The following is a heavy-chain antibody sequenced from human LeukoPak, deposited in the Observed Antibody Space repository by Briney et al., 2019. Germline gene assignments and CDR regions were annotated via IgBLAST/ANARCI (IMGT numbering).Heavy chain of an antibody. J-gene: IGHJ3*02. V-gene: IGHV1-69*05. CDR2: IIPIFGTA. D-gene: IGHD3-9*01. Sequence: GASVKVTCKASGGTFSSYAISWVRQAPGQGLEWMGGIIPIFGTANYAQKFQGRVTIATDESTSTAYMELSSLRSEDTAVYYCARDRARYYDILTGYYSDDAFDIWGQGTMVTVSS. CDR3: ARDRARYYDILTGYYSDDAFDI. CDR1: GGTFSSYA.